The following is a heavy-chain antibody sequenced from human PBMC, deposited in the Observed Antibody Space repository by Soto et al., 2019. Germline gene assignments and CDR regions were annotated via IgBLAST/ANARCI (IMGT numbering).Heavy chain of an antibody. CDR2: ISWNSGSI. CDR3: AKPTGLQYNWNDGAFDI. D-gene: IGHD1-1*01. V-gene: IGHV3-9*01. Sequence: GGSLRLSCAASGFTFDDYAMHWVRQAPGKGLEWVSGISWNSGSIGYADSVKGRFTISRDNAKNSLYLQMNSLRAEDTALYYCAKPTGLQYNWNDGAFDIWGQGTMVTVSS. CDR1: GFTFDDYA. J-gene: IGHJ3*02.